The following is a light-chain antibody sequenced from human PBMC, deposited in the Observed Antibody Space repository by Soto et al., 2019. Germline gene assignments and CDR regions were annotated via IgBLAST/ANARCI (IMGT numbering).Light chain of an antibody. CDR2: DVS. J-gene: IGLJ3*02. CDR1: SSDVGGYNY. CDR3: CSYAGSYTWV. Sequence: QSALTQPRSVSGSPGQSVTISCTGTSSDVGGYNYVSWYQQHPGKAPKLMIYDVSKRPSGVPDRFSGSKSGNTASLTISGLQAEDADDYYCCSYAGSYTWVFGGGTKVTVL. V-gene: IGLV2-11*01.